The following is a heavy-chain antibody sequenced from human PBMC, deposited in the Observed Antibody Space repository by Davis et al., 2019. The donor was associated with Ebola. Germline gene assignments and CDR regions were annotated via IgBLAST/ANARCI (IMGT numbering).Heavy chain of an antibody. CDR1: GYTFTSYG. J-gene: IGHJ6*02. CDR3: AREEASYYDILTGYSYYYYYGMDV. D-gene: IGHD3-9*01. Sequence: AASVKVSCKASGYTFTSYGISWVRQAPGQGLEWMGGIIPIFGTANYAQKFQGRVTITADKSTSTAYMELSSLRSEDTAVYYCAREEASYYDILTGYSYYYYYGMDVWGQGTTVTVSS. CDR2: IIPIFGTA. V-gene: IGHV1-69*06.